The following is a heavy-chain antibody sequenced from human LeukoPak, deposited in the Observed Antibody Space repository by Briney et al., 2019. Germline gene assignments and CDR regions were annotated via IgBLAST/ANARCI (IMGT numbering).Heavy chain of an antibody. CDR1: GYTLTAYY. D-gene: IGHD6-13*01. CDR2: INPNRGGT. J-gene: IGHJ4*02. CDR3: ARDRGSSSWEFDF. Sequence: ASVKLSCKASGYTLTAYYLDWVRQAPGQGLEWIGWINPNRGGTTYAQQLQGRITMTRDTSISTAYMDLTRLTSDDTAVYYCARDRGSSSWEFDFWGQGTLVTVSS. V-gene: IGHV1-2*02.